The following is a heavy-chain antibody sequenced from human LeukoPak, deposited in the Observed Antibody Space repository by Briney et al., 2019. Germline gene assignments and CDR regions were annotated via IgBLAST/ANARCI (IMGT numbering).Heavy chain of an antibody. CDR1: GYNFTNYG. J-gene: IGHJ6*02. Sequence: ASVKVSCKASGYNFTNYGVSWVRQAPGQGLEWMGWISAKTGKTNYAQKVQGRVTMTTDTSTTKAYMELRSLGSDDTAVYYCARGSYPYSHGMDVWGQGTTVTVSS. V-gene: IGHV1-18*01. CDR2: ISAKTGKT. D-gene: IGHD1-26*01. CDR3: ARGSYPYSHGMDV.